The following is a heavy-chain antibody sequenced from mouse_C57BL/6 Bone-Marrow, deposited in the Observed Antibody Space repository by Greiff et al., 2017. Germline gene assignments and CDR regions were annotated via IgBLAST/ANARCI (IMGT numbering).Heavy chain of an antibody. CDR3: ARPRFYGNSWFAY. Sequence: VQLQQSGGGLVKPGGSLKLSCAASGFTFSDYGMHWVRQAPEEGLEWVAYISSGSSTIYYADTVKGRFTISTDNAKNTLFLQLTSLRSEDTAMYYCARPRFYGNSWFAYWGQGTLVTVSA. D-gene: IGHD2-1*01. V-gene: IGHV5-17*01. CDR1: GFTFSDYG. J-gene: IGHJ3*01. CDR2: ISSGSSTI.